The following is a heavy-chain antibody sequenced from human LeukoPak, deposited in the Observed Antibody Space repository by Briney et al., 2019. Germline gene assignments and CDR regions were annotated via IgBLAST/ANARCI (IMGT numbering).Heavy chain of an antibody. CDR3: ARCGIATSSFDY. CDR1: GGSISSYY. J-gene: IGHJ4*02. D-gene: IGHD1-26*01. CDR2: IYYSGST. V-gene: IGHV4-59*08. Sequence: PSETLSLTCTVSGGSISSYYWSWIRQPPGKGLEWIGYIYYSGSTNYNPSLKSRVTISVDTSKNQFSLKLSSVTAADTAVYYCARCGIATSSFDYWGQGTLVTVSS.